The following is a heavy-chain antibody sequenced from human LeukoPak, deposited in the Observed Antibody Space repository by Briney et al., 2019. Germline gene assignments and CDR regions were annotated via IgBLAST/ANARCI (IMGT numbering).Heavy chain of an antibody. CDR2: IWYDGSNT. CDR1: GFTFSSYG. CDR3: APDHGGY. V-gene: IGHV3-33*01. J-gene: IGHJ4*02. D-gene: IGHD3-16*01. Sequence: GGSLRLSCAASGFTFSSYGMHWVRRAPGKGLEWVAIIWYDGSNTYYADSVKGRFTISRDNSKNTLYLQMNSLRAEDTAVYYCAPDHGGYWGQGTLVTVSS.